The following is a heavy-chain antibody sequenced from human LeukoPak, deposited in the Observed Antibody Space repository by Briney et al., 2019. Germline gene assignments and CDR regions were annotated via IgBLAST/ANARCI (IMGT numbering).Heavy chain of an antibody. J-gene: IGHJ4*02. D-gene: IGHD3-16*01. CDR2: INHSGST. CDR1: GGSFSGYY. CDR3: ARGPSNDYVWGSYTHFDY. V-gene: IGHV4-34*01. Sequence: SETLSLTCAVYGGSFSGYYWSWIRQPPGKGLEWIGEINHSGSTNYNPSLKSRVTISVDTSKNQFSLKLSSVTAADTAVYYCARGPSNDYVWGSYTHFDYWGQGTLVTVSS.